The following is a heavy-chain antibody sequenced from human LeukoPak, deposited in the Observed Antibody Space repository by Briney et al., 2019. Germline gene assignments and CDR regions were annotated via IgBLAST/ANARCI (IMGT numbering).Heavy chain of an antibody. J-gene: IGHJ4*02. V-gene: IGHV3-7*01. D-gene: IGHD3-10*01. Sequence: WGSLRLSCAASGFTLSSYWMSWVSQAPGKGLEWVANINQDVSEINYVDSVKGRFTISRDNGKNSLHLQMNSLRAEDTAIYYCAKNDGFAISLGGYWGQGTLVTVSS. CDR2: INQDVSEI. CDR3: AKNDGFAISLGGY. CDR1: GFTLSSYW.